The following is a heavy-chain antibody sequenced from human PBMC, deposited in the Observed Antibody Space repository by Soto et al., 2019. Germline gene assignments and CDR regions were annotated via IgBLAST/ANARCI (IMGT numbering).Heavy chain of an antibody. CDR2: ITTYNDDT. CDR1: GYTFTNYG. CDR3: ASASRSGNNWFDP. J-gene: IGHJ5*02. Sequence: QVQLVQSGAEVKKPGASVKVSCKTSGYTFTNYGISWVRQAPGQGLEWMGWITTYNDDTNYAPKFQGRVTLTTDTSTSTAYMEVRSLRSDDTAMYYCASASRSGNNWFDPWGQGTLVNVSS. D-gene: IGHD1-26*01. V-gene: IGHV1-18*01.